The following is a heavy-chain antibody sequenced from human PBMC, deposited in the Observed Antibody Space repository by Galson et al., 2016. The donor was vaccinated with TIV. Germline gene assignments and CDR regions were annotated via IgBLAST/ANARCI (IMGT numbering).Heavy chain of an antibody. J-gene: IGHJ4*02. CDR2: ISVYNSNT. V-gene: IGHV1-18*01. CDR1: GYIFNNFG. CDR3: ARDTPSLLAAATMDY. Sequence: SVKVSCKASGYIFNNFGVSWVRQAPGQGLEWMAWISVYNSNTNYAQSLQGRVTLTTDTSTSTAYMELRSLRSDDTAVYYCARDTPSLLAAATMDYWGQGTLVTVSS. D-gene: IGHD6-25*01.